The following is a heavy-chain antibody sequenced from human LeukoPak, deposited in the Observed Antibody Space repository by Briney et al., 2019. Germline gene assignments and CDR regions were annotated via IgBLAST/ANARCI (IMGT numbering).Heavy chain of an antibody. CDR2: IYHSGST. CDR3: ARHSGHSSTNDAFDI. D-gene: IGHD6-13*01. Sequence: PSETLSLTCTVSGGSISSGGYYWSWIRQPPGKGLEWIGYIYHSGSTYYNPSLKSRVTISEDMSKNQFSLKLTSVTAADTAVYYCARHSGHSSTNDAFDIWGQGTMVIVSS. V-gene: IGHV4-30-2*02. J-gene: IGHJ3*02. CDR1: GGSISSGGYY.